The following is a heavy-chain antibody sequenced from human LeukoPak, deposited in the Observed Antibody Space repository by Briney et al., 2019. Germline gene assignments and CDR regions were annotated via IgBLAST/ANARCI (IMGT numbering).Heavy chain of an antibody. Sequence: GGSLRLSCAASGFTFSSYSMNWVRQAPGKGLEWVSSISSRSSYIYYADPVKGRFTISRDNSKNTLYLQVSSLRPEDTAVYYCVNQISGWVYWGQGTLVTVSS. V-gene: IGHV3-21*01. J-gene: IGHJ4*02. CDR1: GFTFSSYS. CDR3: VNQISGWVY. D-gene: IGHD6-19*01. CDR2: ISSRSSYI.